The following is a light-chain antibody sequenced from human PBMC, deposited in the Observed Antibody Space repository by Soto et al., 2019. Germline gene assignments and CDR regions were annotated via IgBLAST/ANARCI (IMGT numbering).Light chain of an antibody. J-gene: IGKJ2*01. CDR1: ESVSSN. V-gene: IGKV3-15*01. Sequence: EIVMTQSPATLSVSPGETATLSCRASESVSSNLAWYQQKGGQAPRLLIHGASTRATGIPARFSGSGSGTEYTLTITSLKSEDFAVYYCQHYNTWPPYTFGQGTKVDIK. CDR3: QHYNTWPPYT. CDR2: GAS.